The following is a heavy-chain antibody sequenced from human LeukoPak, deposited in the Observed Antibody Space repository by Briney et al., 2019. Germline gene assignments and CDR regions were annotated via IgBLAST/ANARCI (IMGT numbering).Heavy chain of an antibody. D-gene: IGHD5-18*01. CDR3: ARARGYSYGYSDY. CDR1: GFTFSSYS. V-gene: IGHV3-48*01. Sequence: GGSLRLSCAASGFTFSSYSMNWVRQAPGKGLEWVSYISSSSIIMDYADSVKGRFTISRDNAKNSLYLQMNSLRAEDTAVYYCARARGYSYGYSDYWGQGTLVTVSP. J-gene: IGHJ4*02. CDR2: ISSSSIIM.